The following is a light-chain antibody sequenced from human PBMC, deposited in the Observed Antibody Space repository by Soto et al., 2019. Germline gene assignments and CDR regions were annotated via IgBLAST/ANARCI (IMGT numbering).Light chain of an antibody. Sequence: EIVLTQSPATLSLSPGERATLSCRASQSVSSYLAWYQQKPGQAPRLLIYDASNRATGIPARFSGSGSGTDFNLTIRSVKAEDFAVYYCQQRSNWPPTWTFGQGTKVEIK. CDR2: DAS. V-gene: IGKV3-11*01. J-gene: IGKJ1*01. CDR1: QSVSSY. CDR3: QQRSNWPPTWT.